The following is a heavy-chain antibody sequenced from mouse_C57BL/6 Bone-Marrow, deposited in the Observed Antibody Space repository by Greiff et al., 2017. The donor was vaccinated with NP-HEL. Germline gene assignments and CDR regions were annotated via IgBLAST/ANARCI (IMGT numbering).Heavy chain of an antibody. D-gene: IGHD1-1*01. J-gene: IGHJ3*01. CDR3: ARSGHYGSSYGAWFAY. CDR2: IGPGSGST. Sequence: QVQLQQSGAELVKPGASVKISCKASGYTFTDYYINWVKQRPGQGLEWIGKIGPGSGSTYYNEKFKGKPTLTADKSSSTAYMQLSSLTSEDSAVYFCARSGHYGSSYGAWFAYWGQGTLVTVSA. V-gene: IGHV1-77*01. CDR1: GYTFTDYY.